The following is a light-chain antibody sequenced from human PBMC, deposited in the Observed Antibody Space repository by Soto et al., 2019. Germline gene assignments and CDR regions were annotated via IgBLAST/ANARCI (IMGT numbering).Light chain of an antibody. CDR2: AAT. CDR1: QTISRS. V-gene: IGKV1-39*01. CDR3: QQSFTMPFT. Sequence: DIQMTQSPASLSASLGDKVTIACRTSQTISRSLNWYHHRPGKAPRLLIYAATTLQSGVPSRFSGSGSGTDFNLTISSLQPEDFATYYCQQSFTMPFTFGPGTKVDIK. J-gene: IGKJ3*01.